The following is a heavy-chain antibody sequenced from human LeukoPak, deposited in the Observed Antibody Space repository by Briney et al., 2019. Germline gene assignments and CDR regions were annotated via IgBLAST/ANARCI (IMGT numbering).Heavy chain of an antibody. V-gene: IGHV3-21*04. Sequence: PGGSLKLSCAASGFTFSNYNFYWVRQAPGKGLEWVSSISSTSSYIYYADSVKGRFTISGDNAKNSLYLQMSNLRAEDTAVYFCARGGGLDVWGQGATVTVSS. CDR1: GFTFSNYN. CDR3: ARGGGLDV. CDR2: ISSTSSYI. J-gene: IGHJ6*02. D-gene: IGHD3-16*01.